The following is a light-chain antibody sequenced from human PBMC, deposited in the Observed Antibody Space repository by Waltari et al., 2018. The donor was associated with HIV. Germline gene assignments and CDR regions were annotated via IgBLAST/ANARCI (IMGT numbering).Light chain of an antibody. J-gene: IGKJ1*01. CDR2: SAS. V-gene: IGKV1-39*01. CDR3: HQSFNTPWT. CDR1: QSIVNY. Sequence: DIQMTQSPSSLSASIGDRVTITCRACQSIVNYLKWFQQKPGEAPKLLIFSASTVQNDVPSRFSGSGSGTEFTLTISSLQPEDFATYYCHQSFNTPWTFGQGTKVEVK.